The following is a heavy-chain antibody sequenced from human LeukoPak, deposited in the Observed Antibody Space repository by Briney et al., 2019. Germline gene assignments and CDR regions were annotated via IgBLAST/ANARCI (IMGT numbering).Heavy chain of an antibody. CDR3: ARVRVGFVESMVDY. CDR1: GGSISSYY. D-gene: IGHD3-10*01. Sequence: SETLSLTCTVSGGSISSYYWSWIRQPPGKGLEWIGYIYYSGSTNYNPSLKSRVTISVDTSKNQFSLKLSSVTAADTAVYYCARVRVGFVESMVDYWGQGTLVTVSS. V-gene: IGHV4-59*01. J-gene: IGHJ4*02. CDR2: IYYSGST.